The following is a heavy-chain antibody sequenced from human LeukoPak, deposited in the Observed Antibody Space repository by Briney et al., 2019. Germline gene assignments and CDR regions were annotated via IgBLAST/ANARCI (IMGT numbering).Heavy chain of an antibody. J-gene: IGHJ4*02. V-gene: IGHV4-59*02. CDR1: GGSVSSHY. CDR2: TYYSGST. CDR3: ARGPFRGTGDGALDI. D-gene: IGHD4/OR15-4a*01. Sequence: PSETLSLTCTVPGGSVSSHYWSWIRQPPGKGLEWMGYTYYSGSTHYNPSLTSRVTISVDTSKNQFSLRLSSVTAADTAIYYCARGPFRGTGDGALDIWGQGTLVTVSS.